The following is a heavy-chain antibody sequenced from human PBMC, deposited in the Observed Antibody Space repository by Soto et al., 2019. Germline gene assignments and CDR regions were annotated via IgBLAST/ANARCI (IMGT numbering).Heavy chain of an antibody. D-gene: IGHD1-1*01. Sequence: PGESLKISCKASGYSFTSYWIGWVRQMPGKGLEWMGIIYPGDSDTRYSPSFQGQVTISADKSISTASLQWSSLKASDTAMYYCARTPSTGPYYFDYWGQGTPVTVSS. J-gene: IGHJ4*02. CDR1: GYSFTSYW. CDR3: ARTPSTGPYYFDY. V-gene: IGHV5-51*01. CDR2: IYPGDSDT.